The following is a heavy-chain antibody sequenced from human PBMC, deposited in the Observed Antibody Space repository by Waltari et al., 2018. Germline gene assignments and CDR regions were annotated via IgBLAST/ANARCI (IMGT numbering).Heavy chain of an antibody. CDR3: ARIPYYDILTGFPYYFDY. V-gene: IGHV3-21*01. J-gene: IGHJ4*02. Sequence: EVQLVESGGGLVKPGGSLRLSCAASGFTFSSYSMNWVRQAPGKGLEWVSSISSSSSYIYYPDSVKGRFTISRDNAKNSLYLQMNSLRAEDTAVYYCARIPYYDILTGFPYYFDYWGQGTLVTVSS. D-gene: IGHD3-9*01. CDR2: ISSSSSYI. CDR1: GFTFSSYS.